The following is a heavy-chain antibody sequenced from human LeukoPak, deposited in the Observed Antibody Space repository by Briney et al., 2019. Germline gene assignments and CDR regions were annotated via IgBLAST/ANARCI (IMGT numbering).Heavy chain of an antibody. J-gene: IGHJ4*02. CDR2: ISAYKGNT. V-gene: IGHV1-18*01. CDR3: ARAKDGITIFGVVPYYFDY. CDR1: GYTFTSYG. Sequence: ASVKVSCKASGYTFTSYGITWVRRAPGQGLEWMGWISAYKGNTNYAQKLQGRVTMTTDTSTSTAYMELRSLRSDDTAVYYCARAKDGITIFGVVPYYFDYWGQGTLVTVSS. D-gene: IGHD3-3*01.